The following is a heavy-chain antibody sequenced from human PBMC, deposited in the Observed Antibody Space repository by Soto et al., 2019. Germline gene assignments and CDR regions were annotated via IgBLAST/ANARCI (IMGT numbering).Heavy chain of an antibody. CDR1: GGSFSGYY. CDR3: AVGSIAAAGTFDY. Sequence: QVQLQQWGAGLLKPSETLSLTCAVYGGSFSGYYWSWIRQPPGQGLEWIGEINHSGSTNYNPPLKSRVTISVDTSKNKFSLKLSSVTAADTAVYYCAVGSIAAAGTFDYWGQGTLVTVSS. D-gene: IGHD6-13*01. V-gene: IGHV4-34*01. J-gene: IGHJ4*02. CDR2: INHSGST.